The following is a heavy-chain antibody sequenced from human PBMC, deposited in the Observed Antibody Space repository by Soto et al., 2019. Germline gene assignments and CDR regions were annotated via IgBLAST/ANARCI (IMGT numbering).Heavy chain of an antibody. Sequence: QVQLVESGGGVVQPGGSLRLSCAASGFTFRNHAMHWVRQAPGKGLECLAVIAHDGSNAFYRDSVKGRFTVSRDNSKNTLYLYYNSLRSEDTGVYYCARGDREDILVVVGARPGEYGTDIWGQGTTVIVSS. CDR2: IAHDGSNA. D-gene: IGHD2-15*01. J-gene: IGHJ6*02. CDR3: ARGDREDILVVVGARPGEYGTDI. V-gene: IGHV3-30-3*01. CDR1: GFTFRNHA.